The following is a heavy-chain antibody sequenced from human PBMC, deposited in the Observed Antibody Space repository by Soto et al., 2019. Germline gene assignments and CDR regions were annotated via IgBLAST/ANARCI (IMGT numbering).Heavy chain of an antibody. Sequence: SETLSLTCAVYGASLSDNYCNWLRQPPGKGLEWIGEINHSGNTNYNPSLRSRVTISIDTSKNQLSLNLRSVSAADTAVYYCERGRGEFDAWGQGTPVTVSS. V-gene: IGHV4-34*01. CDR1: GASLSDNY. J-gene: IGHJ5*02. CDR3: ERGRGEFDA. CDR2: INHSGNT.